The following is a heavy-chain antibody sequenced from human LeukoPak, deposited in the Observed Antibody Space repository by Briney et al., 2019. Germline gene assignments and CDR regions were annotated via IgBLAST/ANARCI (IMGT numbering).Heavy chain of an antibody. CDR3: ARRITIAAAGWGYGMDV. V-gene: IGHV3-7*03. CDR1: GFTFSSYW. Sequence: GGSLRLSCAASGFTFSSYWMDWARQAPGKGLEWVASINHNGNVNYYVDSVKGRFTTSRDNAKNPLFLQMNSLRAEDTAVYYCARRITIAAAGWGYGMDVWGQGTTVTVSS. J-gene: IGHJ6*02. CDR2: INHNGNVN. D-gene: IGHD6-13*01.